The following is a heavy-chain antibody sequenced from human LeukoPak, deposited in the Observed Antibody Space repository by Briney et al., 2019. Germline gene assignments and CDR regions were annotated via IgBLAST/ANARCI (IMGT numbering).Heavy chain of an antibody. Sequence: SVKVSCKASGGTFSSYAISWVRQAPGQGLEWMGRIIPILGTANYAQKFQGRVTITADESTSTAYMELSSLRSEDTAVYYCARALSSPGGLWGQGTLVTVSS. CDR1: GGTFSSYA. J-gene: IGHJ4*02. V-gene: IGHV1-69*11. CDR3: ARALSSPGGL. CDR2: IIPILGTA. D-gene: IGHD6-6*01.